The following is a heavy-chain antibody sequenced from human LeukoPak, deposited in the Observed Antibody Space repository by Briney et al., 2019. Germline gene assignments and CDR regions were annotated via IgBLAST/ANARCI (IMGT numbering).Heavy chain of an antibody. V-gene: IGHV3-74*01. D-gene: IGHD6-6*01. CDR1: GFTFSSYW. CDR3: AKGSPFIAATYYFDY. Sequence: GGSLRLSCAASGFTFSSYWMHWVRQAPGKGLVWVSRINSDGSSTSYADSVKGRFTISRDNAKNTLYLQMNSLRDEDTAVYYCAKGSPFIAATYYFDYWGQGTLVTVSS. CDR2: INSDGSST. J-gene: IGHJ4*02.